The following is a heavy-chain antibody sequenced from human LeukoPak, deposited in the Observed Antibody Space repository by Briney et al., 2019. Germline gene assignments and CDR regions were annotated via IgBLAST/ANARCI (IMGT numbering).Heavy chain of an antibody. D-gene: IGHD5-24*01. V-gene: IGHV3-64*01. CDR3: AREGDGYNYFDY. Sequence: GGSLRLSCAASGFTFSSYAMHWVRQAPGKGLEYVSAISSNGGSTYYANSVKGRFTISRDNSKNTLYLQMGSLRAEDMAVYYCAREGDGYNYFDYWGQGTLVTDSS. CDR1: GFTFSSYA. CDR2: ISSNGGST. J-gene: IGHJ4*02.